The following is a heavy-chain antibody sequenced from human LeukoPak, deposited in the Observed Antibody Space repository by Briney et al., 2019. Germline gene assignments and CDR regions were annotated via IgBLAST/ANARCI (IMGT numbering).Heavy chain of an antibody. CDR2: IIPIFGTA. CDR1: GGTFSSYA. V-gene: IGHV1-69*13. J-gene: IGHJ4*02. Sequence: ASVRVSCKASGGTFSSYAISWVRQAPGQGLEWMGGIIPIFGTANYAQKFQGRVTITADESTSTAYMELSSLRSEDTAVYYCASEKGARGGRSRDGYNPPDYWGQGTLVTVSS. CDR3: ASEKGARGGRSRDGYNPPDY. D-gene: IGHD5-24*01.